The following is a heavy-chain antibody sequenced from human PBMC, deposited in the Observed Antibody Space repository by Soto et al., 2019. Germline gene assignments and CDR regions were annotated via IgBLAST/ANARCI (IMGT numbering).Heavy chain of an antibody. CDR1: GGSISSYY. Sequence: PSETLSLTCTVSGGSISSYYWSWIRQPPGKGLEWIGYIYYSGSTNYNPSLKSRVTISVDTSKNQFSLKLSSVTAADTAVYYCARNKVRFLEWSPSYNWFDPWGQGTLVTVSS. V-gene: IGHV4-59*01. J-gene: IGHJ5*02. CDR3: ARNKVRFLEWSPSYNWFDP. CDR2: IYYSGST. D-gene: IGHD3-3*01.